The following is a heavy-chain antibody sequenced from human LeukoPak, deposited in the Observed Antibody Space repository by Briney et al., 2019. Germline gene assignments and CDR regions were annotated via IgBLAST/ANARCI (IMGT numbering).Heavy chain of an antibody. Sequence: GSLRLSCAASGFTFSSYSMNWVRQAPGKGLEWVSYISSSSSTIYYADSVKGRFTISRDNAKNSLYLQMNSLRDEDTAVYYCARDIYGSGSYVYYYGMDVWGQGTTVTVSS. CDR3: ARDIYGSGSYVYYYGMDV. CDR1: GFTFSSYS. V-gene: IGHV3-48*02. J-gene: IGHJ6*02. CDR2: ISSSSSTI. D-gene: IGHD3-10*01.